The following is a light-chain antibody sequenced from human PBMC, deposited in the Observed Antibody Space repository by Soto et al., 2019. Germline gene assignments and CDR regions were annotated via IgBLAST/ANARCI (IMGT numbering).Light chain of an antibody. CDR3: SSYTSSSTRLV. CDR1: SSDVGGYNY. V-gene: IGLV2-14*01. CDR2: DVS. Sequence: QSVLTQPASVSGSPGQSITISCTGTSSDVGGYNYVSWYQQHPGKAPKLMIYDVSNRPSGVSNRFSGSKSGNTASLTISGRQAEDEADYYCSSYTSSSTRLVFGTGTQLTVL. J-gene: IGLJ1*01.